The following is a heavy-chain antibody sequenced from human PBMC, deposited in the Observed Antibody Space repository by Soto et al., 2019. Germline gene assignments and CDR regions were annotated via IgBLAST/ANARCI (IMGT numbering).Heavy chain of an antibody. Sequence: PSETLSLTCAVYGGSFSGYYWSWIRQPPGKGLEWIGETNHSGSTNYNPSLKSRVTISVDTSKNQFSLKLSSVTAADTAVYYCARSRRPTITMIVVVKDNYYGMDVWGQGTTVTVSS. V-gene: IGHV4-34*01. CDR1: GGSFSGYY. J-gene: IGHJ6*02. D-gene: IGHD3-22*01. CDR2: TNHSGST. CDR3: ARSRRPTITMIVVVKDNYYGMDV.